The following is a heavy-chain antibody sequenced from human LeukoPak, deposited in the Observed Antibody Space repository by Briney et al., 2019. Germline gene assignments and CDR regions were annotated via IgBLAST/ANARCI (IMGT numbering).Heavy chain of an antibody. CDR2: IYHSGST. Sequence: SETLSLTCTVSGYSISSGYYWGWIRQPPGKGLEWIGSIYHSGSTYYNPSLKSRVTISVDTSKNQFSLKLSSVTAANTAVYYCAKSRMGVMAFDYWGQGTLVTVSS. J-gene: IGHJ4*02. CDR3: AKSRMGVMAFDY. D-gene: IGHD3-16*01. CDR1: GYSISSGYY. V-gene: IGHV4-38-2*02.